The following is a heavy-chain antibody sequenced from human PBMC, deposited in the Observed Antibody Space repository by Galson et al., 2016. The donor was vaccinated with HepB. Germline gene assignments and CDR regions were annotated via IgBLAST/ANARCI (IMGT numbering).Heavy chain of an antibody. Sequence: SLRLSCAASGFTFRNYGMTWVRQAPGKGLEVVSSISRSGDSTDYEDSVKGRFTISRDNSKNTLSLQMNSLTADDTAINYCVQGSTAPAVWGKGTTVTVSS. CDR2: ISRSGDST. CDR3: VQGSTAPAV. V-gene: IGHV3-23*01. D-gene: IGHD2-2*01. J-gene: IGHJ6*04. CDR1: GFTFRNYG.